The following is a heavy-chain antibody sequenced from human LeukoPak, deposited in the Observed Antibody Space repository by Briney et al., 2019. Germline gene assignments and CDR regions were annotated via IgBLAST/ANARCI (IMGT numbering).Heavy chain of an antibody. V-gene: IGHV1-2*02. CDR2: INPNSGGT. J-gene: IGHJ4*02. Sequence: ASVKVSCKVSGYTLTELSMHWVRQAPGKGLEWMGWINPNSGGTNYAQKFQGRVTMTRDTSISTAYMELSRLRSDDTAVYYCARGKYQLLYYYFDYWGQGTLVTVSS. D-gene: IGHD2-2*02. CDR1: GYTLTELS. CDR3: ARGKYQLLYYYFDY.